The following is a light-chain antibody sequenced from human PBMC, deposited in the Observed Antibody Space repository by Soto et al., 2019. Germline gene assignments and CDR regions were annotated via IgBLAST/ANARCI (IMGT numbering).Light chain of an antibody. CDR1: QPVSNY. J-gene: IGKJ1*01. Sequence: PGEGATLSCRASQPVSNYVAWYQQKPGQAPRLLIYEASNGATGIPARFSGSGSGTDFTLTISSVEPEDFAVYYCQQRTTFGQGTKVEIK. CDR2: EAS. CDR3: QQRTT. V-gene: IGKV3-11*01.